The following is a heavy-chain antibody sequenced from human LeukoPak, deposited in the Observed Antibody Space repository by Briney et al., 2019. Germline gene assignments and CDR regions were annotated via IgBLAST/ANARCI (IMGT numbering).Heavy chain of an antibody. Sequence: GGSLRLSCAASGFTFSSYSMNWVRQAPGKGLEWVSSISSSSSYIFYADSVKDRFTISRDNAKNSLYLQMGSLRAEDTAVYYCARFSGRNWGQGTLVTVSS. CDR3: ARFSGRN. V-gene: IGHV3-21*01. J-gene: IGHJ4*02. D-gene: IGHD2-15*01. CDR1: GFTFSSYS. CDR2: ISSSSSYI.